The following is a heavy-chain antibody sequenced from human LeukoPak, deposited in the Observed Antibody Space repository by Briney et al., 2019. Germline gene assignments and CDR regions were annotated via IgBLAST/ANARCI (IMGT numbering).Heavy chain of an antibody. CDR3: AKDYYDSSGYYAYYFDY. CDR1: GFTFSSYA. V-gene: IGHV3-23*01. J-gene: IGHJ4*02. D-gene: IGHD3-22*01. Sequence: PGGSLRLSCAASGFTFSSYAMSWVRQAPGKGLEWVSAISGSGGSTYYADSVKGRFTIPRDNSKNTLYLQMNSLRAEDTAVYYCAKDYYDSSGYYAYYFDYWGQGTLVTVSS. CDR2: ISGSGGST.